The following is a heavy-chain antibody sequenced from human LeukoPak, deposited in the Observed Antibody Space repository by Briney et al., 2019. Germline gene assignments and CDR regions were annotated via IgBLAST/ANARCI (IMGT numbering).Heavy chain of an antibody. CDR3: APLGRYGDGDY. V-gene: IGHV4-38-2*02. CDR2: IYHSGST. Sequence: PSETLSLTCTVSGYSISSGYYWGWIRQPPGKGLEWIGSIYHSGSTYYNPSLKSRVTISVDTSKNQFSLKLSSVTAADTAVYYCAPLGRYGDGDYWGQGTLVTVSS. D-gene: IGHD4-17*01. CDR1: GYSISSGYY. J-gene: IGHJ4*02.